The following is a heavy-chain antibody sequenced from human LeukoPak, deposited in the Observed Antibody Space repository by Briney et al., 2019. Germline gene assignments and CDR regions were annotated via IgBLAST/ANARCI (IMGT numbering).Heavy chain of an antibody. J-gene: IGHJ4*02. V-gene: IGHV3-23*01. D-gene: IGHD3-9*01. CDR3: ARDILTGYYAFDY. CDR1: GFTFSSYA. CDR2: ISGSGGST. Sequence: PGGSLGLSCAASGFTFSSYAMSWVRQAPGKGLEWVSAISGSGGSTYYADSVKGRFTISRDNSKNTLYLQMNSLRAEDTAVYYCARDILTGYYAFDYWGQGTLVTVSS.